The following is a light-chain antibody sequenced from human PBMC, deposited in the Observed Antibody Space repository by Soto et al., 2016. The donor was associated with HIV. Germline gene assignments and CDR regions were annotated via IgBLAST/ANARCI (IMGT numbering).Light chain of an antibody. CDR3: QTWDSNTEGVV. CDR2: EDT. CDR1: KLGDRY. V-gene: IGLV3-1*01. Sequence: SYDLTQPPSVSVSPGQTATLTCSGDKLGDRYVCWYRQKPDQSPMMVIYEDTKRPSGIPERFSGSNSGNTATLTINGTQAMDEADYYCQTWDSNTEGVVFGGGTKLTVL. J-gene: IGLJ2*01.